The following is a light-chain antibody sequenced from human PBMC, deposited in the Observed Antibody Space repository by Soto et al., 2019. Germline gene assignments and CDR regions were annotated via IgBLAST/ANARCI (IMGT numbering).Light chain of an antibody. CDR1: GSNIGTNT. CDR2: ANN. J-gene: IGLJ7*01. V-gene: IGLV1-44*01. CDR3: AAWDDSLNGPV. Sequence: QSVLTQPPSASATPGQRVTISCSGSGSNIGTNTVNWYQQVPGTAPKLLIYANNQRPSWVPDRFSGSKSGTSASLAISGLQSEDEADYYCAAWDDSLNGPVFGGGTQLTVL.